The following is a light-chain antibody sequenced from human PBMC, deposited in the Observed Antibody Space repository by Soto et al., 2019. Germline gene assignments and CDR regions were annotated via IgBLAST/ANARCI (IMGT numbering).Light chain of an antibody. J-gene: IGLJ2*01. CDR3: SSYRVTNIVV. CDR2: EVN. V-gene: IGLV2-14*01. CDR1: DSDVGSFNY. Sequence: QSVLTQPASVSGSPGQSITISCTGTDSDVGSFNYVSWYQQYPGKAPQLIISEVNKRPAGVSPRFSGSKSGNTASLTISGLDTEDEADYYCSSYRVTNIVVFGGGTKVTVL.